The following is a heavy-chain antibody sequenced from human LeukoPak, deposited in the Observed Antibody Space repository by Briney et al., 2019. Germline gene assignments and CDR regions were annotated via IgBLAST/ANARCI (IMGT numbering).Heavy chain of an antibody. CDR2: INSDGSST. CDR1: GFTFSSYW. Sequence: GGSQRLSCAASGFTFSSYWMHWVRQAPGKGLVWVSRINSDGSSTSYADSVKGRFTISRDNAKNTLYLQMNSLRAEDTAVYYCARVVQNYYYYMDVWGKGTTVTVSS. J-gene: IGHJ6*03. D-gene: IGHD2-15*01. V-gene: IGHV3-74*01. CDR3: ARVVQNYYYYMDV.